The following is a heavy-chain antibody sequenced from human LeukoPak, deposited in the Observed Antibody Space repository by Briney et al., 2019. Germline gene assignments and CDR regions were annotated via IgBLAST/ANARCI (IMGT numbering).Heavy chain of an antibody. D-gene: IGHD3-10*01. V-gene: IGHV3-15*01. CDR1: GFIFSSYS. CDR3: TTEFKELGSFFYFYYMDV. CDR2: IKTKSEGGTT. J-gene: IGHJ6*03. Sequence: GGSLRLSCAASGFIFSSYSMNWVRQAPGKGLEWVGRIKTKSEGGTTDYAAPAKGRFTISRDDSKNALFLQMDSLKSDDTAMYYCTTEFKELGSFFYFYYMDVWGTGTTVTISS.